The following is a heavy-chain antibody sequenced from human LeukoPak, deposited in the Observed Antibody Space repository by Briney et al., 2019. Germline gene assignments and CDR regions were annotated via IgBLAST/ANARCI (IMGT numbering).Heavy chain of an antibody. V-gene: IGHV3-49*04. CDR1: GFTFGDYA. CDR2: IRSKLYGGTT. CDR3: TRDGLEWLRPYYYYYMDV. Sequence: GWSLRLSCTTSGFTFGDYAMSWVSQAPGKGLEWVGFIRSKLYGGTTEYAASVKGRFTISRDDSKSIAYLQMNSLKIEDTAVYFCTRDGLEWLRPYYYYYMDVWGKGTTVTVSS. D-gene: IGHD3-3*01. J-gene: IGHJ6*03.